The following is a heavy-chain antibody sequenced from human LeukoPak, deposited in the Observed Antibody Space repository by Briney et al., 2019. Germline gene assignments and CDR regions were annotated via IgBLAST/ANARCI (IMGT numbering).Heavy chain of an antibody. CDR1: GGSISSGDYY. D-gene: IGHD3-22*01. CDR2: IYYSGST. CDR3: ARQPVYDSSGYSAFDI. Sequence: PSETLSLTCTVSGGSISSGDYYWSWIRQPPGKGLEWIGYIYYSGSTYYNPSLKSRVTISVDTSKNQFSLKLSSVTAADTAVYYCARQPVYDSSGYSAFDIWGQGTMVTVSS. J-gene: IGHJ3*02. V-gene: IGHV4-30-4*01.